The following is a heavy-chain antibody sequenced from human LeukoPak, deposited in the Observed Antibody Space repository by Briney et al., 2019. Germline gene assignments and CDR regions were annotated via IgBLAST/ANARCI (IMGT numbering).Heavy chain of an antibody. V-gene: IGHV5-51*01. Sequence: GESLKISRKGSGYSFTSYWIGWVRQMPGKGLEWMGIIYPGDSDTRYSPSFQGQVTISADKSISTAYLEGSSLKASDTAMYYCARQSITKLGAFDIWGQGTMVTVSS. CDR2: IYPGDSDT. J-gene: IGHJ3*02. CDR1: GYSFTSYW. D-gene: IGHD3-10*02. CDR3: ARQSITKLGAFDI.